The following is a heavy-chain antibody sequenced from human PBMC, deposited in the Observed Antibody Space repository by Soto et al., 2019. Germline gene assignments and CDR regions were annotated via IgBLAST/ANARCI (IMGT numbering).Heavy chain of an antibody. CDR2: IYYSGST. CDR3: ARTVGIKLAYFDY. J-gene: IGHJ4*02. CDR1: GGSISSYY. V-gene: IGHV4-59*01. Sequence: ETLSLTCTVSGGSISSYYWSWIRQPPGKGLEWIGYIYYSGSTNYNPSLKSRVTISVDTSKNQFSLKLSSVTAADTAVYYCARTVGIKLAYFDYWGQGTLVTVSS. D-gene: IGHD5-18*01.